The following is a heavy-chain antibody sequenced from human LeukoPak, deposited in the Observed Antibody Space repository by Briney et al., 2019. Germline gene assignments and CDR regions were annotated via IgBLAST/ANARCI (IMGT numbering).Heavy chain of an antibody. D-gene: IGHD3-22*01. CDR2: INPNSGGT. CDR1: GYTFTTYA. V-gene: IGHV1-2*02. CDR3: ARDGDSSGYEDAFDI. J-gene: IGHJ3*02. Sequence: ASVKVSCKASGYTFTTYAMKWVRQAPGQGLEWMAWINPNSGGTNYAQKFQGRVTMTRDTSISTAYMELSRLRSDDTAVYYCARDGDSSGYEDAFDIWGQGTMVTVSS.